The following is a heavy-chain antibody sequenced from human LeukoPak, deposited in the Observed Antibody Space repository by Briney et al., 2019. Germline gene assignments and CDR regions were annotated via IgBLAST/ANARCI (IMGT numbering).Heavy chain of an antibody. CDR2: IYYSGTT. V-gene: IGHV4-39*07. Sequence: SETLSLTCTVSGGSISSSPYYWGWIRQPPGKGLEWIGSIYYSGTTHYNPSLESRFTISVDTSKNQFSLKLASVTAADTAIYYCAKGAGGFSYYNWFAPWGQGTLVTVSS. D-gene: IGHD5-18*01. CDR3: AKGAGGFSYYNWFAP. CDR1: GGSISSSPYY. J-gene: IGHJ5*02.